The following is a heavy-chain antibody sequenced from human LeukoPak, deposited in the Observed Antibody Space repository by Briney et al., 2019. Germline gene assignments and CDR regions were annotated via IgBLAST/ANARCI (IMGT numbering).Heavy chain of an antibody. Sequence: SETLSLTCTVSRGSTRTADYYWAWVRQPPGEGLERLGSIYFSGTPYFNPSLKSRVAVSIDTSKNQFSLKVTSVNASDTAVYFCARTSSWYAGAWFDSWGQGTLVTVSS. CDR3: ARTSSWYAGAWFDS. V-gene: IGHV4-39*01. CDR2: IYFSGTP. D-gene: IGHD6-13*01. J-gene: IGHJ5*01. CDR1: RGSTRTADYY.